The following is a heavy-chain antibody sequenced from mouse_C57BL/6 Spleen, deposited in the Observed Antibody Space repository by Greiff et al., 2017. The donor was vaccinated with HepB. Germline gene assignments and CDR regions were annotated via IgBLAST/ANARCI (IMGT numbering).Heavy chain of an antibody. CDR2: IRNKANGYTT. V-gene: IGHV7-3*01. Sequence: EVMLVESGGGLVQPGGSLSLSCAASGFTFTDYYMSWVRQPPGKALEWLGFIRNKANGYTTEYSASVKGRFTISRDNSRSILYLQMNALRAEDSATYYCARVDDITPAAMDYWGQGTSVTVSS. CDR1: GFTFTDYY. D-gene: IGHD1-1*01. CDR3: ARVDDITPAAMDY. J-gene: IGHJ4*01.